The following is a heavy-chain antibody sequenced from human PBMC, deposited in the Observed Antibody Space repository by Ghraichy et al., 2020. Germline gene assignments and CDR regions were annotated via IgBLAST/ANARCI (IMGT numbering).Heavy chain of an antibody. J-gene: IGHJ3*02. CDR3: AREAYYYDSSGFPIEDAFDI. D-gene: IGHD3-22*01. CDR2: ITSSGHII. V-gene: IGHV3-48*03. Sequence: GESLNISCAASGFTFNSYEMNWVRQAPGKGLEWVSYITSSGHIIYYADSVKGRFTISRDNAKNSLYLQVNSLRAEDTAVYYCAREAYYYDSSGFPIEDAFDIWGQGTMVTVSS. CDR1: GFTFNSYE.